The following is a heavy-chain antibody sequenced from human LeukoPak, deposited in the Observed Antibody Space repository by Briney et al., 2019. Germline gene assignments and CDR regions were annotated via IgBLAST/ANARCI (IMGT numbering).Heavy chain of an antibody. Sequence: ASVKVSCKASGYTFTGYYMHWVRQAPGQGLEWMGWINPNSGGTNYAQKFQGRVTMTRDTSISTAYMELSRLRSDDTAMYYCAARAMVRGVIIGDYWGQGTLVTVSS. J-gene: IGHJ4*02. V-gene: IGHV1-2*02. D-gene: IGHD3-10*01. CDR2: INPNSGGT. CDR3: AARAMVRGVIIGDY. CDR1: GYTFTGYY.